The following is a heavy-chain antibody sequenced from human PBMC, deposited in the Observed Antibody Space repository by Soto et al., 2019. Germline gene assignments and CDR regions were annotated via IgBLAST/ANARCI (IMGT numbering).Heavy chain of an antibody. D-gene: IGHD4-17*01. CDR3: ASGGVTTLTPDY. CDR2: IWYDGSNK. J-gene: IGHJ4*02. Sequence: QVQLVESGGGVVQPGRSLRLSCAASGFTFSSYGMHWVRQAPGKGLEWVAVIWYDGSNKYYADSVKGRFTISRDNSKNTLYLQMSSLRAEDTAVYYCASGGVTTLTPDYWGQGTLVTVSS. CDR1: GFTFSSYG. V-gene: IGHV3-33*01.